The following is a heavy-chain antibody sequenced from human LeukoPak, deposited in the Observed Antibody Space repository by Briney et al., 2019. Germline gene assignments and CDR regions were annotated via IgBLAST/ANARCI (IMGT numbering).Heavy chain of an antibody. D-gene: IGHD1-26*01. J-gene: IGHJ4*02. Sequence: SETLSLTCTVSGGSISSYYWSWIRQPPGKGLEWIGYIYYSGSTNYNPSLKSRVTISVDTSKNQFSLKLSSVTAADTAVYYCARSFSGSYSGYWGQGTLVTVSS. CDR3: ARSFSGSYSGY. CDR1: GGSISSYY. CDR2: IYYSGST. V-gene: IGHV4-59*12.